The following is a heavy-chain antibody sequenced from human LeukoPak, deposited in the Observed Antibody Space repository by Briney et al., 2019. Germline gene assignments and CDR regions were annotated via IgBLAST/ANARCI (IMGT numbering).Heavy chain of an antibody. D-gene: IGHD5-12*01. V-gene: IGHV3-21*01. Sequence: GGSLRLSCAASGFTFSSYSMNWVRQAPGKGLEWVSSISSSSSYIYYADSVKGRSTISRDNAKNSLYLQMNSLRAEDTAVYYCARRARGYSGYGDNWFDPWGQGTLVTVSS. CDR3: ARRARGYSGYGDNWFDP. CDR1: GFTFSSYS. CDR2: ISSSSSYI. J-gene: IGHJ5*02.